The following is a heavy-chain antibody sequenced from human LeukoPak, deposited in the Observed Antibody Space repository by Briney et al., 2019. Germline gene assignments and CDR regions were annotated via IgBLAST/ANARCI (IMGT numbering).Heavy chain of an antibody. CDR1: GFSFSTYW. J-gene: IGHJ6*03. CDR3: ARDRDGYYMDV. D-gene: IGHD2-21*01. V-gene: IGHV3-7*01. CDR2: IKQDGSEK. Sequence: GGSLRLSCAASGFSFSTYWMTWVRQAPGKGLEWVANIKQDGSEKHYVDSVKGRFTISRDNAKNSLYLQMDSLRAEDTAVYYCARDRDGYYMDVWGKGTTVTIS.